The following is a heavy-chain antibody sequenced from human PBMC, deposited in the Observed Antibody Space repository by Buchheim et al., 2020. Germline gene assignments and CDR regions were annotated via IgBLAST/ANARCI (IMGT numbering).Heavy chain of an antibody. CDR3: ARGREYSLVGLDY. D-gene: IGHD5-18*01. J-gene: IGHJ4*02. Sequence: DVQLVESGGGLVQPGGSLRLSCTASGFTFNRHWMHWVRQAPGKGLVWVSHIDSDGGTTNYADSVKGRFTISRDNAKNTLYLQVNSLRAEDTAVYYCARGREYSLVGLDYWGQGTL. CDR1: GFTFNRHW. V-gene: IGHV3-74*01. CDR2: IDSDGGTT.